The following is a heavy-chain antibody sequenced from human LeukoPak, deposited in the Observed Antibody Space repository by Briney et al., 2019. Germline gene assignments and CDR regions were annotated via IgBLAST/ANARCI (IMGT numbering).Heavy chain of an antibody. CDR3: ARGKASNSPPFDY. Sequence: PGGSLRLSCAASGFTFSSYAMHWVRQAPGKGLEWVAVISYDGSNKYYADSVKGRFTISRDNSKNTLYLQMNSLRAEDTAVYYCARGKASNSPPFDYWGQGTLVTVSS. CDR1: GFTFSSYA. V-gene: IGHV3-30-3*01. J-gene: IGHJ4*02. D-gene: IGHD4-11*01. CDR2: ISYDGSNK.